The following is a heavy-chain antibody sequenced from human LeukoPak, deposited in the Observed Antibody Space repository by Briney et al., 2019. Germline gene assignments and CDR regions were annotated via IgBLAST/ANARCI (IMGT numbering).Heavy chain of an antibody. J-gene: IGHJ4*02. V-gene: IGHV4-39*01. CDR1: GGSISSSSYY. CDR3: ASPYSSSWWAFDY. D-gene: IGHD6-13*01. Sequence: PSQTLSLTCTVSGGSISSSSYYWGWIRQPPGKGLEWIGSIYYSGSTYYNPSLKSRVTISVDTSKNQFSLKLSSVTAADTAVYYCASPYSSSWWAFDYWGQGTLVTVSS. CDR2: IYYSGST.